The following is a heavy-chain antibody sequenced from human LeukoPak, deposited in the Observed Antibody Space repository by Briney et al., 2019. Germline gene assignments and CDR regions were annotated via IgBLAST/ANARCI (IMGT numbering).Heavy chain of an antibody. J-gene: IGHJ4*02. V-gene: IGHV1-69*05. D-gene: IGHD3-10*01. Sequence: SVRVSCKTSLGTFTLYAISWVRPAPAQGLAWMGGIIPIFGTANYAQKFQGRVTITTDESTSTAYMELSSLRSDDTAVYYCARDRLTMVRGVIGNFDYWGQGTLVTVSS. CDR2: IIPIFGTA. CDR3: ARDRLTMVRGVIGNFDY. CDR1: LGTFTLYA.